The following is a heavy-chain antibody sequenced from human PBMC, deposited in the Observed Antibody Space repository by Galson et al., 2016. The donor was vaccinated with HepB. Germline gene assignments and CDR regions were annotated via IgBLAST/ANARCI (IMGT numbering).Heavy chain of an antibody. V-gene: IGHV1-8*01. D-gene: IGHD2-15*01. Sequence: SVKVSCKASGYTFINYDIHWVRQATGQGLEWMGWINPNSGNRGFAPKFQDRVSLTRNTSTSTAYMELSSLRSEDTAVYYCARELPGRRHCSGSRCAGDDYCGQGTLVIVSS. J-gene: IGHJ4*02. CDR2: INPNSGNR. CDR1: GYTFINYD. CDR3: ARELPGRRHCSGSRCAGDDY.